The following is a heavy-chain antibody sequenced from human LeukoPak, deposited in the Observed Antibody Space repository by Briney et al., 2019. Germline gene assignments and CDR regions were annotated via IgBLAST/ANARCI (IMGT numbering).Heavy chain of an antibody. CDR2: IYTSGST. CDR3: ARDKITQDIVVVPAISNWFDP. D-gene: IGHD2-2*01. CDR1: GGSISSYY. V-gene: IGHV4-4*07. Sequence: TSETLSLTCTVSGGSISSYYWSWIRQPAGKGLEWIGRIYTSGSTNYNPSLKSRVTMSVDTSKNQFSLKLSSVTAADTAVYYCARDKITQDIVVVPAISNWFDPWGQGTLVTVSS. J-gene: IGHJ5*02.